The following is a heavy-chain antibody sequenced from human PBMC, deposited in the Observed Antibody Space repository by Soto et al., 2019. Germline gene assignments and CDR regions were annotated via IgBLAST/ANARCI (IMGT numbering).Heavy chain of an antibody. CDR1: GGSISSGGYS. Sequence: SETLSLSCAVSGGSISSGGYSWSWIRQPPGKGLEWIGYIYHSGSTYYNPSLKSRVTISVDRSKNQFSLKLSSVTAADTAVYYCARAYSSSCLDYWGQGTLVTVSS. J-gene: IGHJ4*02. CDR2: IYHSGST. V-gene: IGHV4-30-2*01. CDR3: ARAYSSSCLDY. D-gene: IGHD6-13*01.